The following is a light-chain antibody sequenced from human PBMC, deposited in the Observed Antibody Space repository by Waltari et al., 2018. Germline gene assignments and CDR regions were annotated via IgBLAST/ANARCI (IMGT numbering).Light chain of an antibody. CDR2: VVS. CDR1: QSVSSN. CDR3: QQYIQWPQAT. V-gene: IGKV3-15*01. J-gene: IGKJ2*01. Sequence: EIVMTQSPATLSVSPGEGATLSCRASQSVSSNLAWYQQKPGQAPRLRFYVVSTRATGVPARFSGSGSGTEFTLTISSLQSEDFAVYYCQQYIQWPQATFGQGTKLEIK.